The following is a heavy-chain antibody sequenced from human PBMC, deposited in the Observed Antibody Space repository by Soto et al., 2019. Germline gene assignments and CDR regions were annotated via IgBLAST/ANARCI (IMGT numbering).Heavy chain of an antibody. CDR2: INDSGNI. V-gene: IGHV4-34*01. CDR3: ARGLILWFGELSRRGGYFYSVDV. J-gene: IGHJ6*03. CDR1: GGSFSGYQ. Sequence: QVQLQQWGAGLLKPSETLSLTCAVYGGSFSGYQWSWIRQTPGQGLEWIGEINDSGNINFNPSLKRRVTILLDTPKKQISLKLISVTAAASAVYYCARGLILWFGELSRRGGYFYSVDVWGKGTTVTVSS. D-gene: IGHD3-10*01.